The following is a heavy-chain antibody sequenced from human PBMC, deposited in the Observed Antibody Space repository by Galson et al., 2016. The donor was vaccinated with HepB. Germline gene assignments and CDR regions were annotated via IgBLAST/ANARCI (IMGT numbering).Heavy chain of an antibody. Sequence: SVKVSCKASGFIFTSYTIHWVREAPGQRLEWMGWINAGNGNTRYSEKFQGRVTITRDTSASTAYRELSSLRSEDTAVYYCARVQRYGDWFDPWGQGALVTVSS. J-gene: IGHJ5*02. CDR1: GFIFTSYT. D-gene: IGHD4-17*01. CDR2: INAGNGNT. CDR3: ARVQRYGDWFDP. V-gene: IGHV1-3*01.